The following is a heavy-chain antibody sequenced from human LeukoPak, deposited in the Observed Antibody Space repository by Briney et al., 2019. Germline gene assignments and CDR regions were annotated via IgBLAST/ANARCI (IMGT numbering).Heavy chain of an antibody. CDR1: GFTFSSFW. D-gene: IGHD6-13*01. CDR3: ARDPTDFAYSNTWSLDY. V-gene: IGHV3-7*01. J-gene: IGHJ4*02. Sequence: AGGSLRLSCAASGFTFSSFWMNWVRQAPGKGLEWVANIKQDGSEEYYVDSVKGRFTISRDNAKRSLHLQMDSLRAEDTAVYYCARDPTDFAYSNTWSLDYWGQGTLVTVSS. CDR2: IKQDGSEE.